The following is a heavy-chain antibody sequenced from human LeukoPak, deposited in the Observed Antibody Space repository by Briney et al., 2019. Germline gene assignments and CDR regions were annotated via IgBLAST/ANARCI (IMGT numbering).Heavy chain of an antibody. V-gene: IGHV3-30*18. CDR1: GFTFSSYG. CDR3: AKTIGSYPPYYFDY. CDR2: ISYDGSNK. D-gene: IGHD1-26*01. J-gene: IGHJ4*02. Sequence: PGRSLRLACAASGFTFSSYGMHWVRQAPGKGLEWVAVISYDGSNKYYADSVKGRFTISRDNSKNTLYLQMNSLRAEDTAVYYCAKTIGSYPPYYFDYWGQGTLVTVS.